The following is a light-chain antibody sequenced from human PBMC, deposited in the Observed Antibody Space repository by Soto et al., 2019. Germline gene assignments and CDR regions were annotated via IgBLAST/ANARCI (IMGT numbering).Light chain of an antibody. CDR3: SSFAVSHSFV. Sequence: QSALTQPPSSSGSPGQSVTISCTGTSNDVGGYNYVAWYQQHTGKAPKLLIYEVNKRPSGVPDRFSGSKSGNTASLTVSGLQAEDEADYYCSSFAVSHSFVFGTGTKLTVL. J-gene: IGLJ1*01. V-gene: IGLV2-8*01. CDR1: SNDVGGYNY. CDR2: EVN.